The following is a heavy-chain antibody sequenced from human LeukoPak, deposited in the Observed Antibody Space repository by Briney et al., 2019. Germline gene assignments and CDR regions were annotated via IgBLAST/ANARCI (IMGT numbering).Heavy chain of an antibody. V-gene: IGHV4-34*01. CDR2: INHSGST. CDR3: ARAPVSTAYLHYYSMDV. J-gene: IGHJ6*03. D-gene: IGHD3-16*01. Sequence: SETLSLTCAVYGGSFSGYYWSWIRQPPGKGLEWIGEINHSGSTNYSPSLKSRVTMSVDTSKDLFSLKLTSVTAADTAVYYCARAPVSTAYLHYYSMDVWGKGTMVTVSS. CDR1: GGSFSGYY.